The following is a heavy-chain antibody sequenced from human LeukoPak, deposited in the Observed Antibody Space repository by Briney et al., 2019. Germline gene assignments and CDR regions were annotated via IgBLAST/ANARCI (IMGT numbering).Heavy chain of an antibody. J-gene: IGHJ3*02. Sequence: PSETLSLTCTVSGGSISSGSYYWSWIRQPAGKGLEWIGRIYTSGSTNYNPSLKSRVTISVDTSKNQFSLKLSSVTAADTAVYYCARDSTTMILENAFDIWGQGTMVTVSS. V-gene: IGHV4-61*02. CDR2: IYTSGST. CDR1: GGSISSGSYY. CDR3: ARDSTTMILENAFDI. D-gene: IGHD3-22*01.